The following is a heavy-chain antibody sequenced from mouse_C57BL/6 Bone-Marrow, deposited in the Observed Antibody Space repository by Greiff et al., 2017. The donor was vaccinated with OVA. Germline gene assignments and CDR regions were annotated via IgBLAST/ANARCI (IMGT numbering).Heavy chain of an antibody. J-gene: IGHJ3*01. Sequence: VQLQQPGAELVKPGASVKLSCKASGYTFTSYWMHWVKQRPGQGLEWIGMIHPNSGSTNYNEKFKSKATLTVDKSSSTAYMQLSSLTSEDSAVYYCARGPPDYYGSSFPFAYWGRGTLVTVSA. CDR1: GYTFTSYW. CDR2: IHPNSGST. D-gene: IGHD1-1*01. V-gene: IGHV1-64*01. CDR3: ARGPPDYYGSSFPFAY.